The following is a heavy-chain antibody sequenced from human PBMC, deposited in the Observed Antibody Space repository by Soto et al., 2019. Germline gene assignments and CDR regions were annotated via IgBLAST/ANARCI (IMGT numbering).Heavy chain of an antibody. D-gene: IGHD3-3*01. CDR1: GFAFSSSA. J-gene: IGHJ4*02. CDR2: ITVAGGGT. Sequence: EVLLLESGGGLVQPGGSLRLSCAASGFAFSSSAMAWVRQAPGKGLQWVSAITVAGGGTYYADSVKGRFTISRDNSKNTLSLQMNSLSAEDTALHCCAKWPPSPKIGVTSHGGQGTLVRVSS. CDR3: AKWPPSPKIGVTSH. V-gene: IGHV3-23*01.